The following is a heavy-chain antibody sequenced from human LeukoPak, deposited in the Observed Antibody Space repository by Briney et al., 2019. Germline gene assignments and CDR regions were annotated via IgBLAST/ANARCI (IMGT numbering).Heavy chain of an antibody. Sequence: GGSLRLSCGASGFYFSGYSMNWVRQAPGKGLEWVASINSGSTYMYYGDSVKGRFTISRDNAKNSLHLQMDSLRVEDTAVYFCARVEATTGRNYHYYYMDVWGKGTTVTVSS. V-gene: IGHV3-21*01. CDR3: ARVEATTGRNYHYYYMDV. D-gene: IGHD1-1*01. CDR1: GFYFSGYS. CDR2: INSGSTYM. J-gene: IGHJ6*03.